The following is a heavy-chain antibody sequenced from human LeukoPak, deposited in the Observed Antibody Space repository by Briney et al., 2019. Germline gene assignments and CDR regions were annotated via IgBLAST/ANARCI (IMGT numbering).Heavy chain of an antibody. V-gene: IGHV4-4*08. Sequence: SETLSLTCTVSGGSITGNYWSWSRQPPGKGLEWIGYIYNSETTNYNPSLKSRVTISIDTSKNQFSLKLSSVTAADTAVYYCAKDESPYKQQYYFDYWGQGTLVTVSS. CDR1: GGSITGNY. J-gene: IGHJ4*02. D-gene: IGHD6-13*01. CDR3: AKDESPYKQQYYFDY. CDR2: IYNSETT.